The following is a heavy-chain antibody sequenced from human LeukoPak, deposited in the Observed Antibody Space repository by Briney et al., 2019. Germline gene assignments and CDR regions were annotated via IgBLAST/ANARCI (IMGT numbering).Heavy chain of an antibody. J-gene: IGHJ4*02. CDR3: VKLRTGTATNFDY. V-gene: IGHV3-23*01. Sequence: GGSLRLSCAASGVTLSSYAMSWARQAPGKGLGWVSGISGAGGSTYYADSVKGRFTISRDNSKDTLYLQMNSLRAEDTAIYYCVKLRTGTATNFDYWGQGTLVTVSS. D-gene: IGHD1-1*01. CDR1: GVTLSSYA. CDR2: ISGAGGST.